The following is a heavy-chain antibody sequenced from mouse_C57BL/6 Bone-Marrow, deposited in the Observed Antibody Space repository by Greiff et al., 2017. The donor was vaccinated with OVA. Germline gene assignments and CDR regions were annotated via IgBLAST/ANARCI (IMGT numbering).Heavy chain of an antibody. V-gene: IGHV5-6*01. D-gene: IGHD1-1*01. Sequence: EVMLVESGGDLVKPGGSLKLSCAASGFTFSSYGMSWVRQTPDKRLEWVATISSGGSYTYYPDSVKGRFTISRDNAKNTLYLQMSSLKSEDTAMYYCARFITTVVATPHFDYWGQGTTLTVSS. CDR2: ISSGGSYT. CDR1: GFTFSSYG. CDR3: ARFITTVVATPHFDY. J-gene: IGHJ2*01.